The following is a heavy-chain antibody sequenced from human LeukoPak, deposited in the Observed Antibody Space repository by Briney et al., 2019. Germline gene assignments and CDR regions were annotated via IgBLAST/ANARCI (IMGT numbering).Heavy chain of an antibody. J-gene: IGHJ4*02. CDR1: GFTFSSYG. Sequence: PVRSLRLSCAASGFTFSSYGMHWVRQAPGKGLEWVAVIWYDESNKYYADSVKGRFTISRDNSKNTLYLQMNSLRAEDTAVYYCAKDLYNWSIDYWGQGTLVTVSS. D-gene: IGHD1-20*01. V-gene: IGHV3-33*06. CDR2: IWYDESNK. CDR3: AKDLYNWSIDY.